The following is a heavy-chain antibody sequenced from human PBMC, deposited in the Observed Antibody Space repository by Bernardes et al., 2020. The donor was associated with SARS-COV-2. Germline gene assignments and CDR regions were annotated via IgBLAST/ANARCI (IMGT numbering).Heavy chain of an antibody. CDR2: ISGGGEAT. J-gene: IGHJ4*02. V-gene: IGHV3-23*01. Sequence: SLRRSCAASGLTFGIFAMTWVRQAPGKGLEWVATISGGGEATFYADSVKGRFTISRDNSKNTVNLQMNSLRTEDTAVYYCAKGGHFSPFDYWGQGTLVTVSS. D-gene: IGHD5-12*01. CDR3: AKGGHFSPFDY. CDR1: GLTFGIFA.